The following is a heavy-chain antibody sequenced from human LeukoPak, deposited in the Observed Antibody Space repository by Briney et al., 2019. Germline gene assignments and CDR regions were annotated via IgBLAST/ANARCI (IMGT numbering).Heavy chain of an antibody. Sequence: PSETLSLTCTVSGGSISSSSYYWGWIRQPPGKGLEWIGSIYYSGSTYYNPSLKSRVTISVDTSKNQFSLKLSSVTAADTAVYYCARHGVGPPPDAFDIWGQGTMVTSLQ. D-gene: IGHD1-26*01. CDR3: ARHGVGPPPDAFDI. V-gene: IGHV4-39*01. CDR2: IYYSGST. CDR1: GGSISSSSYY. J-gene: IGHJ3*02.